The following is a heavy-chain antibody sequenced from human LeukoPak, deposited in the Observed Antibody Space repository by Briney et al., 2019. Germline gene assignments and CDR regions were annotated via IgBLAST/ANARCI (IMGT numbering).Heavy chain of an antibody. V-gene: IGHV1-3*01. Sequence: ASVKVSCKASGYTFTSYAMHWVRQAPGQRLKWMGWINAGNGNTKYSQKFQGRVTITRDTSASTAYMELSSLRSEDTAVYYCARGDDYVDWFDPWGQGTLVTVSS. CDR2: INAGNGNT. J-gene: IGHJ5*02. CDR1: GYTFTSYA. CDR3: ARGDDYVDWFDP. D-gene: IGHD4-17*01.